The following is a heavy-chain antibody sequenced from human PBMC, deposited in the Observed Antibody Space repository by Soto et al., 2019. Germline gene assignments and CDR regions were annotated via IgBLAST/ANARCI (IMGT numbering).Heavy chain of an antibody. V-gene: IGHV4-59*01. CDR3: ARDPSSGWFDP. CDR2: IYYSGST. CDR1: GGSISSYY. D-gene: IGHD6-6*01. Sequence: SETLXLTCTVSGGSISSYYWSWIRQPPGKGLEWIGYIYYSGSTNYNPSLKSRVTISVDTSKNQFSLKLSSVTAADTAVYYCARDPSSGWFDPWGQGTLVTVSS. J-gene: IGHJ5*02.